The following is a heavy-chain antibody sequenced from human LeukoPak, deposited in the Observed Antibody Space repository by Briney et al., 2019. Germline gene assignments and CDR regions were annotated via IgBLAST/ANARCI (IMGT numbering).Heavy chain of an antibody. J-gene: IGHJ5*02. V-gene: IGHV1-2*02. CDR2: INPNSGGT. Sequence: GASVKVSCKASGYTFTGYYMHWVRQAPGQGLEWMGWINPNSGGTNYAQKFQDRATMTRDTSMSAAYMEISRLTYDDTAVYYCGRGIQSFDPWGQGTLVTVSS. CDR3: GRGIQSFDP. CDR1: GYTFTGYY.